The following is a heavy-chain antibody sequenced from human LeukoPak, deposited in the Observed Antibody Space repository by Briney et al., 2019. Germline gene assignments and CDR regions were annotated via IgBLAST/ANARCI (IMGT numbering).Heavy chain of an antibody. CDR1: GFTFSSYV. Sequence: GGSLRLSCETAGFTFSSYVMHWVRRTPGKGLVWVSRISHDGIISYADSVKGRFTISRDNAKNTLILQMNSLRVEDTAVYYCASSEATATPPPYGMDVWGQGTTVTVSS. D-gene: IGHD5-12*01. V-gene: IGHV3-74*01. J-gene: IGHJ6*02. CDR2: ISHDGII. CDR3: ASSEATATPPPYGMDV.